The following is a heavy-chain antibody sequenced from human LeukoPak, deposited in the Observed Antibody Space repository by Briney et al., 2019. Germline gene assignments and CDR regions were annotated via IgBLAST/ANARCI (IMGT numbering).Heavy chain of an antibody. CDR2: IIPIFGTA. J-gene: IGHJ6*03. CDR3: ARVEQQQLRVRGYYYYMDV. CDR1: GGTFSSYA. Sequence: GASVKVSCKASGGTFSSYAISWVRQAPGQGLEWMGGIIPIFGTANYAQKFQGRVTITADESTSTAYMELSSLRSEDTAVYYCARVEQQQLRVRGYYYYMDVWGKGTTVTVSS. D-gene: IGHD6-13*01. V-gene: IGHV1-69*13.